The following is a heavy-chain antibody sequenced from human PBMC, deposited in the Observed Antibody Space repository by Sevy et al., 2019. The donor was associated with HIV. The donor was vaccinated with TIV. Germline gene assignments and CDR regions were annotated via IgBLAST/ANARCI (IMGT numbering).Heavy chain of an antibody. D-gene: IGHD6-13*01. CDR2: INHNGST. CDR3: AREGYSLGMDV. Sequence: SETLSLTCAVYGGSFSGYYWSWIRQPPGKGVEWIGEINHNGSTKYNPSLKSRVTISADTSKNQYSLNLSSVTAADTAVYYCAREGYSLGMDVWGQGTTVTVSS. J-gene: IGHJ6*02. V-gene: IGHV4-34*01. CDR1: GGSFSGYY.